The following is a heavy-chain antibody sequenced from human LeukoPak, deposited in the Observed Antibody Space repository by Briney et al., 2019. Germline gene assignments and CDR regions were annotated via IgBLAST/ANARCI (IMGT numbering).Heavy chain of an antibody. CDR2: IRYDGSNK. V-gene: IGHV3-30*02. D-gene: IGHD6-6*01. J-gene: IGHJ4*02. Sequence: GGSLRLSCAASGFTFSSYGMHWVRQAPGKGLEWAAFIRYDGSNKYYADSVKGRFTISRDNSKNTLYLQMNSLRAEDTAVYYCAKDRSSSSVYWGQGTLVTVSS. CDR3: AKDRSSSSVY. CDR1: GFTFSSYG.